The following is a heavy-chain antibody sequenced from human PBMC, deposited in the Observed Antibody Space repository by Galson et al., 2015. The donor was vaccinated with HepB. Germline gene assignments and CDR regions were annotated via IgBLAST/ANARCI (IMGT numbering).Heavy chain of an antibody. Sequence: SLRLSCAASGFTFDDYAMHWVRQAPGKGLEWVSGISWNSGSIGYADSVKGRFTIPRDNAKNSLYLQMNSLRAEDTALYYCAKAPGGGWFDPWGQGTLVTVSS. D-gene: IGHD3-10*01. J-gene: IGHJ5*02. CDR1: GFTFDDYA. CDR3: AKAPGGGWFDP. CDR2: ISWNSGSI. V-gene: IGHV3-9*01.